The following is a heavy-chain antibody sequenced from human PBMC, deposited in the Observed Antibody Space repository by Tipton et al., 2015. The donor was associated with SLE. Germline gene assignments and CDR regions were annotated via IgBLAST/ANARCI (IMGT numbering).Heavy chain of an antibody. CDR2: INHSGST. CDR3: AREGAYCGGDCYPNWFDP. Sequence: TLSLTCAVYGGSFSGYYWSWIRQPPGKGLEWIGEINHSGSTDYNPSLKSRVTISVDKSKNQSSLKLSSVTAADTAVYYCAREGAYCGGDCYPNWFDPWGQGTLVTVSS. CDR1: GGSFSGYY. D-gene: IGHD2-21*01. J-gene: IGHJ5*02. V-gene: IGHV4-34*01.